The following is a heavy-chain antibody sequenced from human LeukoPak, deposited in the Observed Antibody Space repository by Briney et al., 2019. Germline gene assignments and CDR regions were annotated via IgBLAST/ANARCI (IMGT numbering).Heavy chain of an antibody. V-gene: IGHV4-59*01. J-gene: IGHJ4*02. CDR2: IYYSGST. CDR3: ASHSGGYAY. CDR1: GGSISSYY. Sequence: SETLSLTCTVSGGSISSYYWSWIRQPPGKGLEWIGYIYYSGSTNYNPSLKSRVTISVDTSKNQFSLKLSSVTAADTAVYSCASHSGGYAYWGQGTLVTVSS. D-gene: IGHD5-12*01.